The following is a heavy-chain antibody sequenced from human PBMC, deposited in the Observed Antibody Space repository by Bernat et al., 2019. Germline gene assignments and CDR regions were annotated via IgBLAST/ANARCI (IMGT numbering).Heavy chain of an antibody. V-gene: IGHV3-53*02. J-gene: IGHJ3*02. CDR3: ARERATVYDAFDI. Sequence: EVQLVETGGGLIQPGGSLRLSCAASGFSVSSSYMSWVRQAPGKGLEWVSIIDSGGNTYYEDSVRGRFTISRDNYKNTLYLQMNKLRADDTAVYYCARERATVYDAFDIWGQGTIVTVSS. D-gene: IGHD4-17*01. CDR2: IDSGGNT. CDR1: GFSVSSSY.